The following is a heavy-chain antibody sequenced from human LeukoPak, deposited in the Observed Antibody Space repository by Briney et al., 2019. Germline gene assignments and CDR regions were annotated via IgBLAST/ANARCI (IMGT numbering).Heavy chain of an antibody. CDR3: ARDVPAYYYDSSGYTDAFDI. CDR1: GFTFSSYG. CDR2: IWYDGSNK. J-gene: IGHJ3*02. V-gene: IGHV3-33*01. D-gene: IGHD3-22*01. Sequence: PGRSLRLSCAASGFTFSSYGMHWVRQAPGKGLEWVAVIWYDGSNKYYADSVKGRFTISRDNSKNTLYLQMHSLRAEDTAVYYCARDVPAYYYDSSGYTDAFDIWGQGTMVTVSS.